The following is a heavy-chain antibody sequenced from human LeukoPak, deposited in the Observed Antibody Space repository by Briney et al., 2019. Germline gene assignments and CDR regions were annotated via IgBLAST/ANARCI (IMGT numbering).Heavy chain of an antibody. V-gene: IGHV3-21*01. CDR2: ISSGTSYI. Sequence: GGSLRLSWAASGFTFNTYTMNWVRQAPGKGLGWVSSISSGTSYIYYADSVKGRFTISRDNAKNSLYLQMNSLRAEDTAVYYCARDATSSWETAFDIWGQGTMVTVSS. CDR3: ARDATSSWETAFDI. CDR1: GFTFNTYT. D-gene: IGHD1-26*01. J-gene: IGHJ3*02.